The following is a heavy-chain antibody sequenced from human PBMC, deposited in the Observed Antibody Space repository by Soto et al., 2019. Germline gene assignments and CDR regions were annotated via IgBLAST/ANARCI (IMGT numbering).Heavy chain of an antibody. D-gene: IGHD1-26*01. V-gene: IGHV2-70*04. CDR1: RFSFNTRGMR. CDR3: ARMRGGSNVPLGFDY. J-gene: IGHJ4*02. Sequence: RQAFTFLRFSFNTRGMRVSWIRQPPGKALEWLARIDWDDDKFYSTSLKTRLTISKDTSKNQVVLTMTNMDPVDTATYSFARMRGGSNVPLGFDYWGQGTLVTVSS. CDR2: IDWDDDK.